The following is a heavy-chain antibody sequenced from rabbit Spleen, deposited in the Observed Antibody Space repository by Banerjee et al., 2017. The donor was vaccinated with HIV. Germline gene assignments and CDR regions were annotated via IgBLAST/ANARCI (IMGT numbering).Heavy chain of an antibody. CDR1: GFSFSDRDV. J-gene: IGHJ4*01. CDR3: ARDSAGREDFNL. Sequence: QEQLEESGGGLVKPEGSLTLTCKASGFSFSDRDVMCWVRQAPGKGLQWIACINAITGKAVYASWAKGRFTFSKTSSTTVTLQMTSLTAADTATYFCARDSAGREDFNLWGPGTLVTVS. D-gene: IGHD4-2*01. CDR2: INAITGKA. V-gene: IGHV1S45*01.